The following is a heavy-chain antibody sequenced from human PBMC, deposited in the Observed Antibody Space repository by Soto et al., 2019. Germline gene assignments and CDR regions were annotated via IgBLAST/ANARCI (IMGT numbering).Heavy chain of an antibody. Sequence: QITLMVAGPSLVKPTQTLTLSCTFSGFSLSASGVAVAWIRQPPGKALEWLALIFWNDDKFYTSSLRNRRTITKDTSKNQVILTLTNMEPEDAATWFCAQRVIGPAAPQVVSWGPGTLVSVSS. D-gene: IGHD6-6*01. J-gene: IGHJ4*02. CDR3: AQRVIGPAAPQVVS. CDR2: IFWNDDK. V-gene: IGHV2-5*01. CDR1: GFSLSASGVA.